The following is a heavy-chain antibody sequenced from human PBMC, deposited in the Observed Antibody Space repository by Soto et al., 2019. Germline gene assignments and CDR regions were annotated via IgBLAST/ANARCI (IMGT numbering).Heavy chain of an antibody. V-gene: IGHV2-5*02. Sequence: QITLKESGPPLVKPTQTLTLTCTFSGFSLSTSGVGVGWIRQPPGKALEWLALIYWDDDKRYSPSLKSRLTITKDTSKNQVVLTMTNMDPVDTATYYCASVVGQVGGFDPWGRGTLVTVSS. D-gene: IGHD2-21*01. J-gene: IGHJ5*02. CDR2: IYWDDDK. CDR3: ASVVGQVGGFDP. CDR1: GFSLSTSGVG.